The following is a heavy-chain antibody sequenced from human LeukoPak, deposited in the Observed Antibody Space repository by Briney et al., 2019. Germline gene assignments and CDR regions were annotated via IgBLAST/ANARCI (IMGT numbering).Heavy chain of an antibody. Sequence: GGSLRLSCAASEFTFSNYWMSWVRLAPGKGMEWVAKIKQDGSGTYYVDSVKGRFTISRDNAKNSLYLQMNSLRAEDTAVYYCAGCSTVTTYYYSYYMDIWGKGTTVTVSS. D-gene: IGHD4-17*01. CDR3: AGCSTVTTYYYSYYMDI. V-gene: IGHV3-7*01. CDR1: EFTFSNYW. CDR2: IKQDGSGT. J-gene: IGHJ6*03.